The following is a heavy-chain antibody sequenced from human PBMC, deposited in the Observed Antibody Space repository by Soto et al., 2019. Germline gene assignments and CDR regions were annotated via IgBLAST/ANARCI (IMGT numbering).Heavy chain of an antibody. J-gene: IGHJ4*02. CDR1: GFSVTFYT. Sequence: QVQLVESGGGVVQPGRSLTLSCAASGFSVTFYTMHWVRQAPGKGLEWVAVFSHEGNSKHYADSVKGRFTISRDISKNTLDLQMNSLRVEDTAVYYCARAWGPNYDNRDRWDCCGQGTLVTVSS. CDR2: FSHEGNSK. D-gene: IGHD3-22*01. CDR3: ARAWGPNYDNRDRWDC. V-gene: IGHV3-30-3*01.